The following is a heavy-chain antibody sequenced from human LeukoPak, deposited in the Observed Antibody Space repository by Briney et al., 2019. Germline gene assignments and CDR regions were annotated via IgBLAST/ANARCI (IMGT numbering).Heavy chain of an antibody. J-gene: IGHJ5*02. CDR3: ARVIAAAGTNWFDP. Sequence: SETLSLTCTVSGGSISSYYWSWIRQPPGKGLEWIGYIYTSGSTNYNPSLKSRVTISVDTSKNQFSLKLSSVTAADTAVYHCARVIAAAGTNWFDPWGQGTLVTVSS. CDR2: IYTSGST. CDR1: GGSISSYY. V-gene: IGHV4-4*09. D-gene: IGHD6-13*01.